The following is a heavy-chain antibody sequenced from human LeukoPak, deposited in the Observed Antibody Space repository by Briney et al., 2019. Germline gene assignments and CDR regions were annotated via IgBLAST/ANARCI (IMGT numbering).Heavy chain of an antibody. CDR2: INPAGSET. CDR1: GFSFSAYW. CDR3: ARFGYVAAVDV. J-gene: IGHJ4*02. Sequence: GGSLRLSCAASGFSFSAYWMTWVRQAPGTGLEWVANINPAGSETYYVDPVEGRFSISRDNAKNLVYLQMNSLRAGDTAVYHCARFGYVAAVDVWGQGTPVTVSS. V-gene: IGHV3-7*01. D-gene: IGHD2-15*01.